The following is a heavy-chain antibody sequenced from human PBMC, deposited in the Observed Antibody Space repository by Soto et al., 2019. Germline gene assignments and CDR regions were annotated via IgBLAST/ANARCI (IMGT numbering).Heavy chain of an antibody. CDR2: VRSKANNYAT. V-gene: IGHV3-73*02. CDR1: GSTFSDSA. D-gene: IGHD4-17*01. Sequence: EVQLVESGGGLVQPGGSLKLSCIASGSTFSDSAMHWVRLASGKGLEWLGRVRSKANNYATTYAASVKGKFTFSRDDSRNTADPEMNSLETEGTAVYYRTRHPDYGEEGYFDSRGQGTLVSVSP. J-gene: IGHJ4*02. CDR3: TRHPDYGEEGYFDS.